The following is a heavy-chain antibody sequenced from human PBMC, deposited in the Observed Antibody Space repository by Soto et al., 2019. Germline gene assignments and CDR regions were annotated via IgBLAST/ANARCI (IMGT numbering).Heavy chain of an antibody. CDR3: GGTPSAVGGTF. J-gene: IGHJ4*02. CDR2: INTYSGQT. CDR1: GYTFTDYG. Sequence: GASVKVSCKASGYTFTDYGVSWVRQAPGQGLEWMGWINTYSGQTNYAQKVQGRVFMTTDTSTATAYMELRSLNSDDTAVYYCGGTPSAVGGTFWGRETLVPVSS. D-gene: IGHD6-19*01. V-gene: IGHV1-18*01.